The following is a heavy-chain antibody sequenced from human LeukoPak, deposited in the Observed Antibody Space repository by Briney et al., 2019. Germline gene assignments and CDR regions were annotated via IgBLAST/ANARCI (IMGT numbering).Heavy chain of an antibody. J-gene: IGHJ4*02. D-gene: IGHD1-26*01. Sequence: GGSLRLSCAASGFTFSSYWMHWVRQAPGEGLVWVSRINRDGSSTSYADSVKGRFTISRDNAKNTLYLQMNSLRAEDTGVYYCARPRAGGATTWLDYWGQGTLVTVSS. V-gene: IGHV3-74*01. CDR2: INRDGSST. CDR1: GFTFSSYW. CDR3: ARPRAGGATTWLDY.